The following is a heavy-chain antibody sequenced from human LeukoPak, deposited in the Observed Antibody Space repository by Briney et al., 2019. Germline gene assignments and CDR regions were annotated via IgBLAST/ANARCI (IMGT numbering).Heavy chain of an antibody. D-gene: IGHD3-22*01. Sequence: GGSLRLSCAASGFTFSSYGMHWVRQAPGKGLEWVAVIWYDGSNKYYADSVKGRFTISRDNSKNTLYLQMNSLRAKDTAVYYCARDSRYYYDSSGYYFRYWGQGTLVTASS. CDR2: IWYDGSNK. V-gene: IGHV3-33*01. CDR3: ARDSRYYYDSSGYYFRY. CDR1: GFTFSSYG. J-gene: IGHJ4*02.